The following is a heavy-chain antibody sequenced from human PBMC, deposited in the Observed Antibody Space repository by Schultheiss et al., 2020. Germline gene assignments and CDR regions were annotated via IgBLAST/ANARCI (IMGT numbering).Heavy chain of an antibody. Sequence: GGSLRLSCAASGFTFSSYAMSWVRQAPGKGLEWVSGISGGGEDTYYADSVRGRCTVSRDNSKNTVFLQMDSLRPDDTAIYYCAREHNTNYSEAFDIWGQGTMVTVSS. CDR1: GFTFSSYA. J-gene: IGHJ3*02. D-gene: IGHD2-8*01. CDR3: AREHNTNYSEAFDI. V-gene: IGHV3-23*01. CDR2: ISGGGEDT.